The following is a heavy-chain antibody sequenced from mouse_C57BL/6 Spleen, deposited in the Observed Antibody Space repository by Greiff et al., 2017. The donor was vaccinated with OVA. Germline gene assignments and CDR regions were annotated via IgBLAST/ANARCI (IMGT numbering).Heavy chain of an antibody. J-gene: IGHJ1*03. CDR2: ISYDGSN. CDR3: ARGWLLRGWYFDV. CDR1: GYSITSGYY. D-gene: IGHD2-3*01. Sequence: DVKLQESGPGLVKPSQSLSLTCSVTGYSITSGYYWNWIRQFPGNKLEWMGYISYDGSNNYNPSLKNRISITRDTSKNQFFLKLNSVTTEDTATYYCARGWLLRGWYFDVWGTGTTVTVSS. V-gene: IGHV3-6*01.